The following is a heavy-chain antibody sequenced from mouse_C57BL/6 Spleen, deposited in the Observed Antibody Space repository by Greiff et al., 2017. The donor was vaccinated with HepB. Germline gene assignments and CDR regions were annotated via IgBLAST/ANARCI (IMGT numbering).Heavy chain of an antibody. D-gene: IGHD2-3*01. CDR3: ARGGYGYYGDY. CDR2: IYPGSGST. Sequence: QVQLQQPGAELVKPGASVKMSCKASGYTFTSYWLTWVKPRPGQGLEWIGDIYPGSGSTNYNEKFKSKATLTVDTSSSTAYMQLSSLTSEDSAVYYCARGGYGYYGDYWGQGTTLTVSS. J-gene: IGHJ2*01. CDR1: GYTFTSYW. V-gene: IGHV1-55*01.